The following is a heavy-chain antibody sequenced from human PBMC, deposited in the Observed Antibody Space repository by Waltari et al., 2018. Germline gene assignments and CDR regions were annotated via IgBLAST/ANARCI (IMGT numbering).Heavy chain of an antibody. CDR2: INHTGNT. Sequence: QVQLQQWGAGLLKASEPLSLTCAVYGGSFSGYYWSWIRQPPGKGLEWIGEINHTGNTNYNPSLKSRVTISVDTSKNQFSLKLSSVTAADTAVYYCARSMVRGLIIIGYWGQGTLVTVSS. V-gene: IGHV4-34*01. J-gene: IGHJ4*02. CDR1: GGSFSGYY. D-gene: IGHD3-10*01. CDR3: ARSMVRGLIIIGY.